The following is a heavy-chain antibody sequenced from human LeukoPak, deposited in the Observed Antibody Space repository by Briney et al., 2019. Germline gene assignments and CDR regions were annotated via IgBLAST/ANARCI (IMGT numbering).Heavy chain of an antibody. Sequence: HPGGSLRLSCAASGFTFSSYWMHWVRHAPGKGLVWVSRINSDGSSTSYADSVKGRFTISRDNSKNTLYLQMNSLRAEDTAVYYCAKVQYFDNGDMGYWGQGTLVTVSS. CDR1: GFTFSSYW. V-gene: IGHV3-74*01. CDR2: INSDGSST. CDR3: AKVQYFDNGDMGY. J-gene: IGHJ4*02. D-gene: IGHD3-9*01.